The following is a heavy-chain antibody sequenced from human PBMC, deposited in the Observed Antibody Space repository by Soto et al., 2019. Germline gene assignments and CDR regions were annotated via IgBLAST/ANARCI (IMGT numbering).Heavy chain of an antibody. CDR1: GFLISANA. Sequence: GGSLRLSCAASGFLISANAMSWVRQAPGKGLEWVSGIYSGGSTYYADSVKGRFTISRDNSKNTLYLQMNSLRAEDTAVYYCARDHHSSGWYLNDYYYGMDVWGQGTTVTVSS. CDR3: ARDHHSSGWYLNDYYYGMDV. J-gene: IGHJ6*02. CDR2: IYSGGST. V-gene: IGHV3-53*01. D-gene: IGHD6-19*01.